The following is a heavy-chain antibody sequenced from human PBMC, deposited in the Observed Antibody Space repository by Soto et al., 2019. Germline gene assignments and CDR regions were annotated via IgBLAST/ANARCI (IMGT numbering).Heavy chain of an antibody. CDR1: GFTFTNYA. V-gene: IGHV3-23*01. J-gene: IGHJ4*02. Sequence: EVQLLESGGDLVRPGGSLRLSCAASGFTFTNYALSWVRQAPGKGLEWVAGISGSGGTTYYADSMKGRFTISRDNAWNTVHMQMNGLRGDDTAVYYCAKGSRDWYLIFEFWGQGTLVTVSS. CDR2: ISGSGGTT. D-gene: IGHD3-9*01. CDR3: AKGSRDWYLIFEF.